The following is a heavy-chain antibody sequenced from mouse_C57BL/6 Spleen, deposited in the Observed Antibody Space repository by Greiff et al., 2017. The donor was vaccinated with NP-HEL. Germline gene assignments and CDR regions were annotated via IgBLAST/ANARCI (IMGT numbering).Heavy chain of an antibody. CDR3: ASGLYYGYDVGYFDV. Sequence: QVQLQQPGAELVRPGSSVKLSCKASGYTFTSYWMHWVKQRPIQGLEWIGNIDPSDSETHYNQKFKDKATLTVDKSSSTAYMQLSSLTSEDSAVYYCASGLYYGYDVGYFDVWGTGTTVTVSS. CDR1: GYTFTSYW. CDR2: IDPSDSET. V-gene: IGHV1-52*01. J-gene: IGHJ1*03. D-gene: IGHD2-2*01.